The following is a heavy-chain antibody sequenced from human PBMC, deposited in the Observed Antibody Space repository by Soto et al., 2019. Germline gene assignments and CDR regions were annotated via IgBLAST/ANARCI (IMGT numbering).Heavy chain of an antibody. D-gene: IGHD6-6*01. Sequence: PGGSLRLSCAASGFTFSDYYMSWIRQAPGKGLEWVSYISSSGSTIYYADSVKGRFTISRDNAKNSLYLQMNSLRAEDTAVYYCARGDSSSPSSYAYYGMDVWGQGTTVTVSS. V-gene: IGHV3-11*01. J-gene: IGHJ6*02. CDR2: ISSSGSTI. CDR3: ARGDSSSPSSYAYYGMDV. CDR1: GFTFSDYY.